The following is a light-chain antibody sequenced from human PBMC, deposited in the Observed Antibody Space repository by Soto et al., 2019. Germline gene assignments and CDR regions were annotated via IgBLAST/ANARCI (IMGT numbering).Light chain of an antibody. J-gene: IGKJ1*01. Sequence: DIVMTQSPESLAVSLGERATIKCNSSQSVLYSSNSKNYLAWHQQKPGQPPKMLIYWASTRKSGVPDRFSGRGSGTDFTLPISSLQAEDVAVYYCQQHYTTPWTFGQGTRVELK. CDR1: QSVLYSSNSKNY. V-gene: IGKV4-1*01. CDR3: QQHYTTPWT. CDR2: WAS.